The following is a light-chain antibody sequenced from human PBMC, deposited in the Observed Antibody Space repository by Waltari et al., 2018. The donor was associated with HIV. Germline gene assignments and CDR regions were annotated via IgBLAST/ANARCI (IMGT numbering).Light chain of an antibody. CDR3: QSHDNKIFYV. V-gene: IGLV6-57*01. Sequence: NFILTQPHSVSESPGKTVTISCTRSSGNIASSYVQWYQQRPGSSPNTVLYANNQRPSGVPDRFSGSIDSSSNSASLTISGLRTEDEADYYCQSHDNKIFYVFGGGTYVTVL. CDR2: ANN. CDR1: SGNIASSY. J-gene: IGLJ1*01.